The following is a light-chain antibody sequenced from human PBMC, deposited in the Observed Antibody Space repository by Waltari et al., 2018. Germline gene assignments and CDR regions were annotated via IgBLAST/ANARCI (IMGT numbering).Light chain of an antibody. V-gene: IGKV3-11*01. J-gene: IGKJ1*01. CDR2: DTS. CDR1: QSIGSY. CDR3: QLRGSWPKT. Sequence: DIVLTQSPATLSLSPGERATPSCWASQSIGSYLACYQHKPGQTPRLLIYDTSNRATGVPTRFSGSRSGTDFTLTISSLEPEDFAVYYCQLRGSWPKTFGPGTRVEIK.